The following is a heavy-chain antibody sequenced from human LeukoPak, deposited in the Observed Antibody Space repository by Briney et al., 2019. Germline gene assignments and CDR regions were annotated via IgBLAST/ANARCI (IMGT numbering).Heavy chain of an antibody. CDR1: GGTFSSYA. Sequence: GASVKVSRKASGGTFSSYAISWVRQAPGQGLEWMGGIIPIFGTANYAQKFQGRVTITADESTSTAYMELSSLRSEDTAVYYCASQYDFWSGYYFDYWGQGTLVTVSS. D-gene: IGHD3-3*01. J-gene: IGHJ4*02. CDR2: IIPIFGTA. V-gene: IGHV1-69*01. CDR3: ASQYDFWSGYYFDY.